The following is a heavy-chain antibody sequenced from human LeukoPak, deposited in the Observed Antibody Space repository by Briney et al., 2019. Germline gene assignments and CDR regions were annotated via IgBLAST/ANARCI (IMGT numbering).Heavy chain of an antibody. V-gene: IGHV1-46*01. D-gene: IGHD2-2*01. J-gene: IGHJ5*02. CDR1: GYTLTSYH. CDR2: INPNSGST. Sequence: ASVKVSCKASGYTLTSYHMHWVRQAPGQGLEWLGIINPNSGSTIYAQKFQGRVTMTRDTSTSTVYMELSSLRAEDTAVYYCARDRIVPAAYTNWFDPWGQGTLVTVSS. CDR3: ARDRIVPAAYTNWFDP.